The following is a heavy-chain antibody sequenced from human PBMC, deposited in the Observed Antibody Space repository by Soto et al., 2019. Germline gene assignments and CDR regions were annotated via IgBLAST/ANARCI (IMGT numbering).Heavy chain of an antibody. D-gene: IGHD6-13*01. J-gene: IGHJ6*02. Sequence: APVKVSCKASGYTFTSYGISWVRQAPGQGLEWMGWISAYNGNTNYAQKLQGRVTMTTDTSTSTAYMELRSLRSDDTAVYYCARDGSSSWYGGSYYYYYYGMDVWGQGTTVTVSS. CDR2: ISAYNGNT. CDR1: GYTFTSYG. CDR3: ARDGSSSWYGGSYYYYYYGMDV. V-gene: IGHV1-18*01.